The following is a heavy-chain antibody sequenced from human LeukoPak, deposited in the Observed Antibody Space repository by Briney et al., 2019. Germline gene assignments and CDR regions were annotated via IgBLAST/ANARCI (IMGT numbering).Heavy chain of an antibody. V-gene: IGHV3-53*01. CDR3: GRGGGGPSDPFDY. CDR1: GFTVSSNY. Sequence: QPGGSLRLSCAASGFTVSSNYMSWVRQAPGKGLEWVSVIYSGGSTYYADSVKGRFTISRDNSKNTLYLQMNSLRAEDTAVYYCGRGGGGPSDPFDYGGRGTLVPVSP. D-gene: IGHD4-23*01. CDR2: IYSGGST. J-gene: IGHJ4*02.